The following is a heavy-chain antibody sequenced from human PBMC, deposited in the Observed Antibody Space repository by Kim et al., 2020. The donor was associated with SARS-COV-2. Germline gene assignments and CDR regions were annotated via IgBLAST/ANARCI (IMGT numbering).Heavy chain of an antibody. Sequence: KGRFTNSRDNAKNSLYLQMNSLRAEDTAVYYCARVLIVGATTDYYYGMDVWGQGTTVTVSS. CDR3: ARVLIVGATTDYYYGMDV. J-gene: IGHJ6*02. V-gene: IGHV3-11*06. D-gene: IGHD1-26*01.